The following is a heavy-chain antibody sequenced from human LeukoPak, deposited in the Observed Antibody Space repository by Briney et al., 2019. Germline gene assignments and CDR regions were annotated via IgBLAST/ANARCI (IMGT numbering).Heavy chain of an antibody. CDR3: ARKENVYYYFDY. J-gene: IGHJ4*02. Sequence: PSDTLSLTCAVSGYSITSSSWWGWIRQPPGKGLEWFGYIYHSGTTYYNPSLQSRVTMSVDTSKNQFSLKLSSVTAVDTAVYYCARKENVYYYFDYWGQGTLVTVSS. D-gene: IGHD3-10*01. CDR2: IYHSGTT. V-gene: IGHV4-28*01. CDR1: GYSITSSSW.